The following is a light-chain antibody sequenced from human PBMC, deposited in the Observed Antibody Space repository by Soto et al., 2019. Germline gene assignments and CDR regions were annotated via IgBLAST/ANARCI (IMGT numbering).Light chain of an antibody. Sequence: DIQMTQSPASLSASVGDRVPITCRASQDISNYLNWYQQRPRKAPKLLIYDASNLERGVPSRFSGTGSGTHFTFAITSLQPEDVATYYCQQYDSLPITFGQGTRLEI. CDR3: QQYDSLPIT. CDR1: QDISNY. V-gene: IGKV1-33*01. J-gene: IGKJ5*01. CDR2: DAS.